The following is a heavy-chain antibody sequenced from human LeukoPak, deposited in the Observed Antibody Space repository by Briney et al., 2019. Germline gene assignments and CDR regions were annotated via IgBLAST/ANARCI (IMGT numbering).Heavy chain of an antibody. D-gene: IGHD1-1*01. J-gene: IGHJ5*02. V-gene: IGHV3-7*01. CDR1: GFTFSSYW. Sequence: GGSLRLSCAASGFTFSSYWMSWVRQAPGKGLEWVANIRQDGSEKYYVDSVKGRFTISRDNAKNSLYLQMNSLRAEDTAVYYCAKGCVIANCNEGRWFDPWGQGTLVTVSS. CDR3: AKGCVIANCNEGRWFDP. CDR2: IRQDGSEK.